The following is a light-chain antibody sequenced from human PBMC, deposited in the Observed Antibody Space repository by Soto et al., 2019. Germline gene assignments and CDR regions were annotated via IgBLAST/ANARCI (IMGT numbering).Light chain of an antibody. CDR3: ATWDDSLDGWV. CDR2: RNS. V-gene: IGLV1-44*01. J-gene: IGLJ3*02. Sequence: QSVLTQPPSASGSPGQRVIISCSGSGSNIGNNAVNWYQHLPGTSPKLLIYRNSQRPSGVPDRFSGSKSGTSASLAISGLQSEDETDYYCATWDDSLDGWVFGGGTQLTVL. CDR1: GSNIGNNA.